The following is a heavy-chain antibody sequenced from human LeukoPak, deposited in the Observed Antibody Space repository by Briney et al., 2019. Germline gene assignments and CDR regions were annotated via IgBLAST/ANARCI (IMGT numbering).Heavy chain of an antibody. CDR2: IYYSGST. D-gene: IGHD2-2*01. CDR1: GGSISSHY. CDR3: ARHGCSSPSCLYYYYGMDV. J-gene: IGHJ6*02. V-gene: IGHV4-59*08. Sequence: PSETLPLTCTVSGGSISSHYWSWIRQPPGKGLEWIGHIYYSGSTNYNPSLKSRVTISVDTSKNQFSLKLSSVTAADTAVYYCARHGCSSPSCLYYYYGMDVWGQGTTVTISS.